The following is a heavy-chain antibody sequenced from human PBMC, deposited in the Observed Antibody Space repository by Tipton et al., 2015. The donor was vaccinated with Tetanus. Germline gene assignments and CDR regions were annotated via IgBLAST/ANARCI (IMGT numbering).Heavy chain of an antibody. CDR1: GGSFSGYY. CDR3: ARGITVAAPFDP. V-gene: IGHV4-34*01. CDR2: INHSGST. J-gene: IGHJ5*02. D-gene: IGHD6-19*01. Sequence: TLSLTCAVYGGSFSGYYWGWIRQPPGKGLEWIGEINHSGSTNYNPSLKSRVTISVDTSKNQFSLKLSSVTAADTAVYYCARGITVAAPFDPWGQGTLVTVSS.